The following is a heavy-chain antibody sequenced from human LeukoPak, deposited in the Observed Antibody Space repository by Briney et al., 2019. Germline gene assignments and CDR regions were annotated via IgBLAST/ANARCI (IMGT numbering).Heavy chain of an antibody. Sequence: ASVKVSCKASGYTFTSYYTHWVRQAPRQGLEWMGIINPSGGSTSYAQKFQGRVTMTRDTSTSTVYMELSSLRSEDTAVYYCARDGQVVPAAYNWFDPWGQGTLVTASS. CDR3: ARDGQVVPAAYNWFDP. V-gene: IGHV1-46*01. CDR1: GYTFTSYY. CDR2: INPSGGST. D-gene: IGHD2-2*01. J-gene: IGHJ5*02.